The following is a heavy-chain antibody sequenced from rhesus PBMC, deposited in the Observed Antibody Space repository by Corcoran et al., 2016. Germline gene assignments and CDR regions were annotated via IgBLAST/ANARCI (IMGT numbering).Heavy chain of an antibody. V-gene: IGHV4-76*01. Sequence: QVQLQESGPGLVKPSETLSLTCAVSGGSISSGYDWSWIRQPPGKGLEWIGYIYGSSGSTNYNPSLKNRVTISKDTSKNQFSLKLSSVTAADTAVYYCARAGAVIYGLDSWGQGAVVTVSS. CDR1: GGSISSGYD. J-gene: IGHJ6*01. CDR2: IYGSSGST. D-gene: IGHD1-44*02. CDR3: ARAGAVIYGLDS.